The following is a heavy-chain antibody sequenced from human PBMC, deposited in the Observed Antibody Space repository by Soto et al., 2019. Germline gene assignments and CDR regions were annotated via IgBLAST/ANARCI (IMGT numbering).Heavy chain of an antibody. D-gene: IGHD1-26*01. V-gene: IGHV3-23*01. J-gene: IGHJ4*02. CDR2: ISGSGGST. CDR3: ARRGSGSYYDY. CDR1: GFTFSSYA. Sequence: EVQLLESGGGLVQPGGSLRLSCAASGFTFSSYAMRWVRQAPVKGLEWVSAISGSGGSTYYADSVKGRFTISRDTSKNTLYLQMNCLGAEDTAVYYFARRGSGSYYDYWGQGTLVTVSS.